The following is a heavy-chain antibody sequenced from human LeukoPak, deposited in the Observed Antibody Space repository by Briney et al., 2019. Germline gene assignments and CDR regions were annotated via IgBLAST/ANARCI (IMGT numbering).Heavy chain of an antibody. CDR3: ARVRPEGAPYYDFWSGYYHQYYFDY. CDR1: GFSFGSYA. J-gene: IGHJ4*02. V-gene: IGHV3-30-3*01. D-gene: IGHD3-3*01. Sequence: GGSLRLSCAASGFSFGSYAMHWVRQAPGKGLEWVAVISYDGSNKYYADSVKGRFTISRDNSKNTLYLQMNSLRAEDTAVYYCARVRPEGAPYYDFWSGYYHQYYFDYWGQGTLVTVSS. CDR2: ISYDGSNK.